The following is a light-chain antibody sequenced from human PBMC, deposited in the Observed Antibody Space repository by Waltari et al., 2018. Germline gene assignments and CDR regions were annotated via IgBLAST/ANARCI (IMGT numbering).Light chain of an antibody. J-gene: IGLJ2*01. V-gene: IGLV2-14*03. CDR2: DVT. Sequence: QSALTQPASVSGSPGQSITISCTGTSGDVGCYKYVSWYQQHTGKAPKLMIYDVTNRPSGVSNRFSGSKSGNTASLTISGLQAEDEADYYCSSYTSSSTLAFGGGTKLTVL. CDR3: SSYTSSSTLA. CDR1: SGDVGCYKY.